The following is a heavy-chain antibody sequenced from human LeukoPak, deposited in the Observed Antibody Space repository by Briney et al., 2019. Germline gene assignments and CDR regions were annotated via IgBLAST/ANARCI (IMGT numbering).Heavy chain of an antibody. D-gene: IGHD4-23*01. V-gene: IGHV3-23*01. J-gene: IGHJ4*02. CDR3: ARDIGGKRGFDY. CDR2: ISSGGGST. Sequence: GGSLRLSCVASGFTFGSYAMNWVRQAPGKGLEWVSGISSGGGSTYDSDSVKGRFTISRDNSKNTLFLQMISLRAEDTAVYYCARDIGGKRGFDYWGQGTLVTVSS. CDR1: GFTFGSYA.